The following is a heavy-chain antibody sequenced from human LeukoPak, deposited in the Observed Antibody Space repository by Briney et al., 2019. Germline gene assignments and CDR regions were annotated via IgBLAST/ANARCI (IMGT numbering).Heavy chain of an antibody. D-gene: IGHD1-1*01. CDR1: GFTFSTYT. V-gene: IGHV3-23*01. Sequence: PGGSLRLSCAASGFTFSTYTMTWVRQAPGKGLECVSTINGRGDDTYYADSVKGRFTISRDNSRNTVYLQMNSLRVEDTAVYYCAKDRAGTAWADWGQGTLVTVSS. CDR2: INGRGDDT. J-gene: IGHJ4*02. CDR3: AKDRAGTAWAD.